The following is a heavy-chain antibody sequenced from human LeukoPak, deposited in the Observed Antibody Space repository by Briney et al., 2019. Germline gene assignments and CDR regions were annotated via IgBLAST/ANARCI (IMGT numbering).Heavy chain of an antibody. V-gene: IGHV4-34*01. CDR3: ARRGGYCGGECYSWYTDDYYYYGMDV. J-gene: IGHJ6*02. CDR2: INHSGST. D-gene: IGHD2-21*01. CDR1: GGSFSGYY. Sequence: SETLSLTCAVYGGSFSGYYWSWIRQPPGKGLEWIGEINHSGSTNDNPSLKSRVTISLDTSKNQFSLKLSSVPDADRAVYYCARRGGYCGGECYSWYTDDYYYYGMDVWGQGTTVTVSS.